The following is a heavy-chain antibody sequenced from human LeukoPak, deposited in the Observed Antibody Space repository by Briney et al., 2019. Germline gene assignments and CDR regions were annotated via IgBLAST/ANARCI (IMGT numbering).Heavy chain of an antibody. V-gene: IGHV1-69*13. J-gene: IGHJ6*03. Sequence: ASVKVSCKASGGTFSSYAISWVRQAPGQGLEWMGGIIPIFGTANYAQKFQGRVTITADESTSTAYMELSSLRSEDTAVYYCASPIAAAGTGADYYYYYMDVWGKGTTVTVSS. CDR1: GGTFSSYA. CDR3: ASPIAAAGTGADYYYYYMDV. CDR2: IIPIFGTA. D-gene: IGHD6-13*01.